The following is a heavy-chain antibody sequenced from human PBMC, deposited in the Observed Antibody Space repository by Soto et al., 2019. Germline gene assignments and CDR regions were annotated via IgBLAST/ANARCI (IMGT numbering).Heavy chain of an antibody. CDR1: GYTFNNFY. J-gene: IGHJ4*02. D-gene: IGHD2-21*02. V-gene: IGHV1-46*02. CDR2: LNPSGGSA. CDR3: ARLLAPYCGGDCFSGFDY. Sequence: QVQLVQSGAEVQEPGASVKVSCKASGYTFNNFYIHWVRQAPGQGLEWMGVLNPSGGSAKYAQKLQGRDTLSRDTSTSTVYMELSSLKSEDTAVYYCARLLAPYCGGDCFSGFDYWGQGTQVTVSS.